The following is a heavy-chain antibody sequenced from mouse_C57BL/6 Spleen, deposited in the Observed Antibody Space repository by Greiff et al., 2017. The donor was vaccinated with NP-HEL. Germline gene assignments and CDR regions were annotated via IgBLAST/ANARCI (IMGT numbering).Heavy chain of an antibody. CDR2: IDPSDSYT. D-gene: IGHD2-2*01. V-gene: IGHV1-69*01. Sequence: QVQLQQPGAELVMPGASVKLSCKASGYTFTSYWMHWVKQRPGQGLEWIGEIDPSDSYTNYNQKLKGKSTLTVDKSSSTAYMQLSSLTSEDSAVYYCARTDTMVTYYFDYWGQGTTLTVSS. CDR3: ARTDTMVTYYFDY. J-gene: IGHJ2*01. CDR1: GYTFTSYW.